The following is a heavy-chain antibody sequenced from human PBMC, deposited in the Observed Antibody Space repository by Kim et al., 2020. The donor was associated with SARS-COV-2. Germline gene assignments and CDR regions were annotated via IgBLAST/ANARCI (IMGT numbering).Heavy chain of an antibody. V-gene: IGHV3-43*02. CDR3: ARDSESSRTSWYVVLGY. CDR2: INGNGGST. J-gene: IGHJ4*02. CDR1: GFTLDDYA. Sequence: GGSLRLSCAASGFTLDDYAMHWVRQVPGKGLEWISLINGNGGSTYYADSVKGRFTISRDISKGSLYLQMNSLTPEDTALYYCARDSESSRTSWYVVLGYWGQGTLVTVPS. D-gene: IGHD3-16*01.